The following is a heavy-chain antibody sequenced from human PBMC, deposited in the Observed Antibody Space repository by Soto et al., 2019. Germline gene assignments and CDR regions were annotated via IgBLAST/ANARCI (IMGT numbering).Heavy chain of an antibody. J-gene: IGHJ4*02. V-gene: IGHV3-30*04. Sequence: GGSLRLSCAASGFTFSSYAMHWVRQAPGKGLEWVAVISYDGSNKYYADSVKGRFTISRDNSKNTLYLQMNSLRAEDTAVYDCARVGVTMVRGVIDYWGQGTLVTVSS. D-gene: IGHD3-10*01. CDR3: ARVGVTMVRGVIDY. CDR1: GFTFSSYA. CDR2: ISYDGSNK.